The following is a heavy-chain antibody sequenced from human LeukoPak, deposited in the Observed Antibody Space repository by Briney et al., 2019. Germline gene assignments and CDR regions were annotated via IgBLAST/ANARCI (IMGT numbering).Heavy chain of an antibody. CDR1: GISVSSNY. Sequence: PGGSPRLSCAASGISVSSNYMSWVRQAPGKGLQWVSVIYVDGSTYYADSVKGRITISRDNSRNTLYLQMNSLRAEDTAVYYCARDLATRQRTGLYDSWGQGALVTVSS. J-gene: IGHJ4*02. CDR3: ARDLATRQRTGLYDS. V-gene: IGHV3-66*01. CDR2: IYVDGST. D-gene: IGHD3-16*02.